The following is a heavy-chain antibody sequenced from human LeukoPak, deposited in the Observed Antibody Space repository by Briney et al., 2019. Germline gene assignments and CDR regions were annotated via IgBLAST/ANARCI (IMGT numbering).Heavy chain of an antibody. J-gene: IGHJ5*02. D-gene: IGHD3-3*01. CDR1: GGSISSYY. CDR2: IYTSGST. V-gene: IGHV4-4*07. Sequence: PSETLSLTCTVSGGSISSYYWSWIRQPAGKGLEWIGRIYTSGSTNYNPSLKSRVTMSVDTSQNQFSLKLSSVTAADTAVYYCASHTIFNWFDPWGQGTLVTVSS. CDR3: ASHTIFNWFDP.